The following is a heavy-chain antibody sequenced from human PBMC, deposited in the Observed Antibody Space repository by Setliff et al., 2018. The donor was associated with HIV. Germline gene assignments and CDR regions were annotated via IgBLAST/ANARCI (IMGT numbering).Heavy chain of an antibody. J-gene: IGHJ4*02. D-gene: IGHD3-3*01. CDR3: ARGGGFWSGQLDY. CDR1: GGSFSGYY. V-gene: IGHV4-34*01. Sequence: ASETLSLTCAVYGGSFSGYYWSWIRQPPGKGLEWIGEINHSGISNFNPSLKSRVSIPIDTPRSQFSLKLSSVTAADTAVYYCARGGGFWSGQLDYWGQGTLVTVSS. CDR2: INHSGIS.